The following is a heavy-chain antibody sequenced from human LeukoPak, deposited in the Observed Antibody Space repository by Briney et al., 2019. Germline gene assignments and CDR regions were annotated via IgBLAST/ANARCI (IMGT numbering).Heavy chain of an antibody. V-gene: IGHV4-31*03. D-gene: IGHD5-18*01. Sequence: SQTLSLTCTVSGGSISSGGYYWSWIRQHPGKGLEWIGYIYYSGSTNYNPSLKSRVTISVDTSKNQFSLKLSSVTAADTAVYYCARGGYSYGYVWGQGTLVTVSS. J-gene: IGHJ4*02. CDR1: GGSISSGGYY. CDR3: ARGGYSYGYV. CDR2: IYYSGST.